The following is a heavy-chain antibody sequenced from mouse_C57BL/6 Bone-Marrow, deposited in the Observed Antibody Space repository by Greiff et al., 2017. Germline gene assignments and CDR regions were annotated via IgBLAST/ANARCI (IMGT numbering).Heavy chain of an antibody. CDR2: IDPSDSYT. D-gene: IGHD1-1*01. CDR3: ARSVIDYYGSSYDY. V-gene: IGHV1-69*01. CDR1: GYTFTSYW. J-gene: IGHJ2*01. Sequence: QVQLQQPGAELVMPGASVKLSCKASGYTFTSYWMHWVKQRPGQGLEWIGEIDPSDSYTNYNHKFKGKSTLTVDKSSSTAYMQLSSLTSEDSAVYYCARSVIDYYGSSYDYGGQGTTLTVSA.